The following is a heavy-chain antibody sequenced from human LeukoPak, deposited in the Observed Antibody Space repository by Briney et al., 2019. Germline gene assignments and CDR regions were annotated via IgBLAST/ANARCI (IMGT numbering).Heavy chain of an antibody. D-gene: IGHD4-17*01. CDR3: ATAPTEDGDGSSPGY. CDR2: ISSSGSDT. CDR1: RFTFRDHF. V-gene: IGHV3-11*04. Sequence: PGGSLRLSCAASRFTFRDHFMSWIRHPPGKGLEYVSYISSSGSDTYYSDSVKGRFTVSRDNAKNSLFLQMNSLRAEDTAVYYCATAPTEDGDGSSPGYWGQGTLVTVSS. J-gene: IGHJ4*02.